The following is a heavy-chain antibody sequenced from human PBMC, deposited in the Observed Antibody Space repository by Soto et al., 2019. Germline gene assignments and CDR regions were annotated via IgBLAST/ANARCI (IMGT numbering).Heavy chain of an antibody. Sequence: DVQLVESGGGLVQPGRSLRLSCAASGFTFDDYAMHWVRQAPGKGLEWVSGISWNSGSIGYADSVKGRFTISRDNAKNSLYLQMNSLRAEDTALYYCAKHISIDVLVPAALHGMDVWGQGTTVTVSS. CDR2: ISWNSGSI. CDR1: GFTFDDYA. CDR3: AKHISIDVLVPAALHGMDV. D-gene: IGHD2-2*01. V-gene: IGHV3-9*01. J-gene: IGHJ6*02.